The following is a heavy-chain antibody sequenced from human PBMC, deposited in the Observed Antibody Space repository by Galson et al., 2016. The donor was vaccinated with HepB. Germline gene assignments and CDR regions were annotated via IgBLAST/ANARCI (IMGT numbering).Heavy chain of an antibody. Sequence: SLRLSCAASGFTFSGYAMHWDRQAPGKGLEWVAVISYDGSNKYYADSVKGRFTISRDNSKNTLYLQMNSLRAEDTAVYYCASLRSGSYAFDIWSQGTMVTVSS. CDR3: ASLRSGSYAFDI. CDR2: ISYDGSNK. V-gene: IGHV3-30*03. D-gene: IGHD3-22*01. J-gene: IGHJ3*02. CDR1: GFTFSGYA.